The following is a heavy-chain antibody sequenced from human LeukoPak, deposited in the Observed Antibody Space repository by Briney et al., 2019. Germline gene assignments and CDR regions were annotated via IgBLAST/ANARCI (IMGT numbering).Heavy chain of an antibody. V-gene: IGHV4-34*01. Sequence: SEXXXLTXXXXXXXFSXXYXXWXRQPPGXGLEWIGEINHSGSTNYNPSLKSRVTISVDTSKNQFSLKLSSLTAADTAVYYCARGDVDTAMEHGARIGYYFDYWGQGTLVTVSS. D-gene: IGHD5-18*01. CDR1: XXXFSXXY. CDR3: ARGDVDTAMEHGARIGYYFDY. CDR2: INHSGST. J-gene: IGHJ4*02.